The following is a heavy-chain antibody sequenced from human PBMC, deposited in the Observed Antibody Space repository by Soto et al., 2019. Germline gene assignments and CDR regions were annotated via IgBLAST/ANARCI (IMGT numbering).Heavy chain of an antibody. V-gene: IGHV1-3*01. CDR1: GYTFTSYA. J-gene: IGHJ4*02. D-gene: IGHD6-19*01. CDR3: ARGPKWPSSIAVAGTKNFDY. Sequence: GASVKVSCKASGYTFTSYAMHWVRQAPGQRLEWMGWINAGNGNTKYSQKFQGRVTITRDTSASTAYMELSSLRSEDTAVYYCARGPKWPSSIAVAGTKNFDYWGQGTLVTVS. CDR2: INAGNGNT.